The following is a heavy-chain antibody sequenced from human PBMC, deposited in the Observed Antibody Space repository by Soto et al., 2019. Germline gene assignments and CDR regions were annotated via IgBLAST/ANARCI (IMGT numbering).Heavy chain of an antibody. CDR2: IWYDGSNK. J-gene: IGHJ4*02. CDR1: GFTFSSYG. V-gene: IGHV3-33*01. CDR3: ARISHYDYIWGSYRSTFGY. Sequence: QVQLVESGGGVVQPGRSLRLSCAASGFTFSSYGMHWVRQAPGKGLEWVAVIWYDGSNKYYADSVKGRFTISRDNYTNTLYLQMNRVRAEDTAVYYWARISHYDYIWGSYRSTFGYWGQGTLVTVSS. D-gene: IGHD3-16*02.